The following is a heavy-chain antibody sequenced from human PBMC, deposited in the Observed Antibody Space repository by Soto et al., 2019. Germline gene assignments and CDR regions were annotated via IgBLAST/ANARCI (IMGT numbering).Heavy chain of an antibody. D-gene: IGHD2-15*01. CDR2: IIPIFGTA. CDR3: ARVDVVVAATHPNWFDP. Sequence: SVKVSCKASGGTFSSYAISWVRQAPGQGLEWMGGIIPIFGTANYAQKFQGRVTITADKSTSTAYMELSSLRSEDTAVYYRARVDVVVAATHPNWFDPWGQGTLVTVS. J-gene: IGHJ5*02. V-gene: IGHV1-69*06. CDR1: GGTFSSYA.